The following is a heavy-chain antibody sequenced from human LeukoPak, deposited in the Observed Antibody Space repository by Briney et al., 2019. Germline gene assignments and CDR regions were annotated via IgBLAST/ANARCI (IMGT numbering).Heavy chain of an antibody. CDR3: ARDPTGYSYGPRYQKYYYYYGMDV. D-gene: IGHD5-18*01. Sequence: ASVKVSCKASGYTFTSYGISWVRQAPGQGLEWMGGIIPIFGTANYAQKFQGRVTITADESTSTAYMELSSLRSEDTAVYYCARDPTGYSYGPRYQKYYYYYGMDVWGQGTTVTVSS. CDR1: GYTFTSYG. CDR2: IIPIFGTA. J-gene: IGHJ6*02. V-gene: IGHV1-69*13.